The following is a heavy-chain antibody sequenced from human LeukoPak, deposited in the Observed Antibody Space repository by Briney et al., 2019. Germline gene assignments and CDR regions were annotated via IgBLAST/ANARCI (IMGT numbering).Heavy chain of an antibody. Sequence: SETLSLTCTVSGGSISSYYWSWIRQPPGKGLEWIGYIYDSGSTNYNPSPKSRVTISVDTSKNQFSLKLSSVTAADTAVYYCARVGGTNYYYYGMDVWGQGTTVTVSS. D-gene: IGHD1-1*01. J-gene: IGHJ6*02. CDR3: ARVGGTNYYYYGMDV. CDR1: GGSISSYY. CDR2: IYDSGST. V-gene: IGHV4-59*01.